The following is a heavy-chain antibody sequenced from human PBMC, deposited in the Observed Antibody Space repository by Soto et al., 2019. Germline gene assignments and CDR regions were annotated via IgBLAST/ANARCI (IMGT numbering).Heavy chain of an antibody. D-gene: IGHD6-6*01. CDR1: GGTFSSYA. CDR2: IIPIFGTA. CDR3: ARDSTSIAARPHYYYGMDV. V-gene: IGHV1-69*13. J-gene: IGHJ6*02. Sequence: SVKVSCKASGGTFSSYAISWVRQAPGQGLEWMGGIIPIFGTANYAQKFQGRVTITADESTSTAYMELSSLRSEDTAVYYCARDSTSIAARPHYYYGMDVWGQGTTVTVSS.